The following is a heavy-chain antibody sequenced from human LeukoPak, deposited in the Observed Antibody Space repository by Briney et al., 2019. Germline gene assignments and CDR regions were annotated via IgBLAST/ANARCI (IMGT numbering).Heavy chain of an antibody. D-gene: IGHD4-17*01. Sequence: GRSLRLSCVASGFTFNSYGMHWVRQAPGKGLEWVAVISYDGSNKYYGDSVKGRFTISRDNSKNTLYLQMNSLRAEDTAVYYCAKSTTVTTWDYYYGMDVWGQGTTVTVSS. CDR3: AKSTTVTTWDYYYGMDV. CDR2: ISYDGSNK. J-gene: IGHJ6*02. CDR1: GFTFNSYG. V-gene: IGHV3-30*18.